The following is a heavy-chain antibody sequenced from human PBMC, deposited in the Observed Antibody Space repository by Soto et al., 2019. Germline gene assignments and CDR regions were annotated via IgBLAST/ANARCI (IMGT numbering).Heavy chain of an antibody. D-gene: IGHD3-9*01. CDR3: ARGHEGGYFDWFPKHNWFDP. V-gene: IGHV1-8*01. Sequence: ASVKFSCKASGYTFTSYDINWVRQATGQGLECMGWMNPNSGNTGYAQKFQGRVTMARNTSISTAYMELSSLRSEDTAVYYCARGHEGGYFDWFPKHNWFDPWGQGTLVTVSS. J-gene: IGHJ5*02. CDR2: MNPNSGNT. CDR1: GYTFTSYD.